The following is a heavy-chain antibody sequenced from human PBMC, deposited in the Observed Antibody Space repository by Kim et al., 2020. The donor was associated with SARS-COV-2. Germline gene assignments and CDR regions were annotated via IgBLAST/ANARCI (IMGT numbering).Heavy chain of an antibody. CDR1: GGSISSYY. Sequence: SETLSLTCTVSGGSISSYYWSWIRQPPGKGLEWIGYIYYSGSTNYNPSLKSRVTISVDTSKNQFSLKLSSVTAADTAVYYCAISIAVAGKYYYYGMDVWGQGTTVTVSS. D-gene: IGHD6-19*01. CDR2: IYYSGST. V-gene: IGHV4-59*13. CDR3: AISIAVAGKYYYYGMDV. J-gene: IGHJ6*02.